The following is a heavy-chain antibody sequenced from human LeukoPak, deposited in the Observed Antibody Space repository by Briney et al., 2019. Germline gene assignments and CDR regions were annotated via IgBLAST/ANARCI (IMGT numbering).Heavy chain of an antibody. J-gene: IGHJ4*02. CDR3: AREHLEVYGDLRWPNFDY. CDR2: INPSGGST. D-gene: IGHD4-17*01. V-gene: IGHV1-46*01. Sequence: ASVKVSCKASGYTFTSYYMHWVRQAPGQGLEWMGIINPSGGSTSYAQKFQGRVTMTRDTSTSTVYMELSSLRSEDTAVYYCAREHLEVYGDLRWPNFDYWGQGTLVTVSS. CDR1: GYTFTSYY.